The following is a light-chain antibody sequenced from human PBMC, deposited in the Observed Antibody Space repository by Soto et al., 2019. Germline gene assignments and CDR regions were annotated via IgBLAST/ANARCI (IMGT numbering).Light chain of an antibody. CDR3: QQYGRSPYS. CDR2: GVS. Sequence: EIVMTQSPATLSVSPGERATLSCRASQSVSSNLAWYQQKPGQAPRLLIYGVSSRATGIPDRFTGSGSGRDFTLTISRLEPEDFAVYYCQQYGRSPYSFGQGTKLEIK. CDR1: QSVSSN. J-gene: IGKJ2*01. V-gene: IGKV3-20*01.